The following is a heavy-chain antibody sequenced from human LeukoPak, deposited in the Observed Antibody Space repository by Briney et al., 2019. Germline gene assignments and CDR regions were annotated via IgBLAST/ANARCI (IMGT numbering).Heavy chain of an antibody. D-gene: IGHD3-9*01. Sequence: PGGSLRLSCAASGFTFSSYGMNWVRQAPGKGLEWVSSISSGSSYIYYADSVKRRFTISRDNAKNSLYLQMNSLRAEDTAVYYCARSAVVYDILTGENWFDPWGQGTLVTVSS. CDR1: GFTFSSYG. CDR3: ARSAVVYDILTGENWFDP. CDR2: ISSGSSYI. V-gene: IGHV3-21*01. J-gene: IGHJ5*02.